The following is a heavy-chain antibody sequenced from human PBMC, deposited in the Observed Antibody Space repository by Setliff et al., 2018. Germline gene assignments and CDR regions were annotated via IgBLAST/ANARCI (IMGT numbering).Heavy chain of an antibody. J-gene: IGHJ6*02. CDR1: GFSLGAYE. CDR3: ARDVVSGWYRRNNYFGMDV. D-gene: IGHD6-19*01. Sequence: LSLSCAASGFSLGAYEFNWVRQAPGKGLEWVSYISSSGTAMYYVDSVKGRFTISRDNAKNSLYLQMNSLRVEDTAVYYCARDVVSGWYRRNNYFGMDVWGQGTTVTVSS. CDR2: ISSSGTAM. V-gene: IGHV3-48*03.